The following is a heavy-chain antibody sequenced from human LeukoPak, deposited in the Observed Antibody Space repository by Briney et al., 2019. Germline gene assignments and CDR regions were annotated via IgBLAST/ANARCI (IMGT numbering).Heavy chain of an antibody. J-gene: IGHJ4*02. Sequence: GGSLRLSCAASGFTFSSYAMNWVRQAPGKGLEWASAISGSGDNTYYADSVKGRFTISRDNYKNTLYLQMNSLRAEDTAVYFCAIPGGNAYFDYSGQGTLVTVSS. CDR2: ISGSGDNT. V-gene: IGHV3-23*01. CDR1: GFTFSSYA. CDR3: AIPGGNAYFDY. D-gene: IGHD4-23*01.